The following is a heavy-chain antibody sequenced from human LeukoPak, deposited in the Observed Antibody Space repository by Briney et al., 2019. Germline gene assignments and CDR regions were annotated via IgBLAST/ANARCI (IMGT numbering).Heavy chain of an antibody. CDR2: INPNSGGT. V-gene: IGHV1-2*02. J-gene: IGHJ4*02. CDR3: ATDGYYYGSGTYPNY. D-gene: IGHD3-10*01. CDR1: GYTFTDYY. Sequence: ASVKVSCKTSGYTFTDYYMHWVRQAPGQGLEWMGWINPNSGGTDYAQKFQGRVTMTRDTSISTAYMELGRLTSDDTAVYYCATDGYYYGSGTYPNYWGQGTLVTISS.